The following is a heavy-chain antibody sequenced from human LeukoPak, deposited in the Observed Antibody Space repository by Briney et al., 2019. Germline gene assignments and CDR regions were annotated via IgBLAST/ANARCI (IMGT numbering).Heavy chain of an antibody. CDR1: GGSISSYY. D-gene: IGHD6-6*01. Sequence: PSETLSLTCTVSGGSISSYYWSWIRQPPGKGLEWIGYIYYSGSTNYNPSLKSRVTISVDTSKNQFSLKLSSVTAADTAVYYCARVRAARPKWFDPWGQGTLVTVSS. CDR2: IYYSGST. V-gene: IGHV4-59*12. CDR3: ARVRAARPKWFDP. J-gene: IGHJ5*02.